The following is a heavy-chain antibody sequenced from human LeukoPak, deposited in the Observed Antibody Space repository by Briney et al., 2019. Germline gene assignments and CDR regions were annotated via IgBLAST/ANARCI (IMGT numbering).Heavy chain of an antibody. J-gene: IGHJ4*02. Sequence: GGSLRLSCAASGFTFSSYWMTWVRQAPGKGLEWVACMKEDGSEKYYVDSVKGRFTISRDNAKNSLYLQMNSLRAEDTAVYYCAREVAVGANDYWGQGTLVTVSS. CDR2: MKEDGSEK. D-gene: IGHD1-26*01. CDR1: GFTFSSYW. CDR3: AREVAVGANDY. V-gene: IGHV3-7*01.